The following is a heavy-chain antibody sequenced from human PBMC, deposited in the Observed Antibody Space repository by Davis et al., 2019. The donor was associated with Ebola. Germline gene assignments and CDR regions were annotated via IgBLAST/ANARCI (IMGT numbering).Heavy chain of an antibody. Sequence: GESLKISCKGSGYSFTSYYIGWVRQMPGKGLEWMGIIYPGDSDTSYSPSFQGQVTISADKSITTAYLQWSSLRASDTAMYYCARFLEWKADYWGQGTLVTVSS. CDR2: IYPGDSDT. CDR3: ARFLEWKADY. J-gene: IGHJ4*02. D-gene: IGHD3-3*01. V-gene: IGHV5-51*01. CDR1: GYSFTSYY.